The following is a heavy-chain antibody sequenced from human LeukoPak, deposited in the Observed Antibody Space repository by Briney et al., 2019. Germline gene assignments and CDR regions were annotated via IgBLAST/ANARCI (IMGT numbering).Heavy chain of an antibody. CDR2: INPNSGGT. V-gene: IGHV1-2*02. J-gene: IGHJ4*02. CDR3: ARDRSRATPGDY. D-gene: IGHD1-26*01. CDR1: GYTFTGYY. Sequence: ASVKVSCKASGYTFTGYYMHWVRQAPGQGLEWMGWINPNSGGTNYAQKFQGRVTMTRDTSISTAYMELSRLRSDDTAVYYCARDRSRATPGDYWGQGTLVTVSS.